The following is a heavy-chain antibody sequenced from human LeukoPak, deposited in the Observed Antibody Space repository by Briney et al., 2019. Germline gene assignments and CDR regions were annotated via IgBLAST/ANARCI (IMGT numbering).Heavy chain of an antibody. V-gene: IGHV3-7*01. CDR3: AKNSGDYGSPFDY. D-gene: IGHD4-17*01. J-gene: IGHJ4*02. Sequence: GGSPRLSCVASGFTFSVYWMGWVRQAPGKGLEWVANIKQDGSEEYYVDSVKGRFTISRDNSKNTLYLQMNSLRAEDTAVYYCAKNSGDYGSPFDYWGQGTLVTVSS. CDR1: GFTFSVYW. CDR2: IKQDGSEE.